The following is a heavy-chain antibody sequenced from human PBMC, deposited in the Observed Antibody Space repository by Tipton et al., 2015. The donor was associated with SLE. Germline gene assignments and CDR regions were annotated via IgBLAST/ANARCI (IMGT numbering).Heavy chain of an antibody. V-gene: IGHV4-34*01. CDR1: GGSFSGYY. CDR3: ASGGQWLPYGN. CDR2: INHSGST. Sequence: TLSLTCAVYGGSFSGYYWSWIRQPPGKGLEWIGEINHSGSTNYSPSLKSRVTISVDTSKNQFSLKLSSVTAADTAVYYCASGGQWLPYGNWGQGTLVTVSS. J-gene: IGHJ4*02. D-gene: IGHD6-19*01.